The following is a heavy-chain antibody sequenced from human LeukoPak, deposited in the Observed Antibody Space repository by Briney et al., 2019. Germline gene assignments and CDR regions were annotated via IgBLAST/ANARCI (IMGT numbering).Heavy chain of an antibody. D-gene: IGHD3-16*01. Sequence: SETLSLTCPVSGGSISGFYWSWIRQPADKGLEWIGLISTTGTTNYNPSLKSRVAMSVDTSRSQFSLKMYSVTAADTAVYFCARDMITDPYNWFDPWGQGILVTVSS. CDR3: ARDMITDPYNWFDP. V-gene: IGHV4-4*07. CDR1: GGSISGFY. CDR2: ISTTGTT. J-gene: IGHJ5*02.